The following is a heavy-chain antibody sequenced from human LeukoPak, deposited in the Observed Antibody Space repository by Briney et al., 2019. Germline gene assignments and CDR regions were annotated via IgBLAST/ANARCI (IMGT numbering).Heavy chain of an antibody. Sequence: GGSLRLSCAASGFTFSSYWMNWVRQAPGKGLEWVANINQDGSERNYVDSVKGRFTISRENAKNSLSLQMNSLRAEDTAVYYCARDSIIHSSTWYADPWGQGTLVTVSS. J-gene: IGHJ5*02. V-gene: IGHV3-7*01. CDR2: INQDGSER. D-gene: IGHD6-13*01. CDR1: GFTFSSYW. CDR3: ARDSIIHSSTWYADP.